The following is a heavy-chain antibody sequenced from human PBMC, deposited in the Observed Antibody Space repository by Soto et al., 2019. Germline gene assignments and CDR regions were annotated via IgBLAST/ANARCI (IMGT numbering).Heavy chain of an antibody. CDR1: GFTFNSYG. Sequence: GGSLRLSCAASGFTFNSYGMHWVRQPPGKGLEWVAVSWYDGSDKYYADSVKGRFTISRDNSMNTLYLQMNTLRPEDTAVYYCARDWDYGSGSYGDLDYWGQGTLVTVSS. CDR2: SWYDGSDK. V-gene: IGHV3-33*01. J-gene: IGHJ4*02. D-gene: IGHD3-10*01. CDR3: ARDWDYGSGSYGDLDY.